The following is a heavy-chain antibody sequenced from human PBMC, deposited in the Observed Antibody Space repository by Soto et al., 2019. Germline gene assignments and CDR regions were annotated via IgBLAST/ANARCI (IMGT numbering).Heavy chain of an antibody. J-gene: IGHJ4*02. V-gene: IGHV4-34*01. CDR3: ATYYYDSSGYYLFDY. CDR1: GGSFSCXS. D-gene: IGHD3-22*01. Sequence: LXLXCAVSGGSFSCXSWSWKRQPPGNGLEWIGEINHSGSTNYNPSLKSRVTISVDTSKNQFSLKLSSLTAADTAVYYCATYYYDSSGYYLFDYWGQGTLVTVSS. CDR2: INHSGST.